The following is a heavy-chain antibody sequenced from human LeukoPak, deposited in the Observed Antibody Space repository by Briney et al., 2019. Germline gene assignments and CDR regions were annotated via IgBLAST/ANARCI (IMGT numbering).Heavy chain of an antibody. J-gene: IGHJ4*02. CDR2: IIPILGIA. D-gene: IGHD6-19*01. Sequence: GASVKVSCKASGGTFSSYAISWVRQAPGQGLEWMGRIIPILGIANYAQKFQGRVTITADKSTSTAYMELSSLRSEDTAVYYCARGGVAGTICYFDYWGQGTLVTVSS. CDR3: ARGGVAGTICYFDY. V-gene: IGHV1-69*04. CDR1: GGTFSSYA.